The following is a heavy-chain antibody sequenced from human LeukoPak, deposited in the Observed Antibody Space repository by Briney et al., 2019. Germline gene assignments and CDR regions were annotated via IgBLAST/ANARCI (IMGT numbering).Heavy chain of an antibody. CDR1: GYRFPSYW. J-gene: IGHJ5*02. V-gene: IGHV5-51*01. CDR3: ARSLSSTSQDWFDP. Sequence: GESLKISCKGSGYRFPSYWIGWVRQMPGKGLEWMGIIYPGDSDTRYSPSFQGQVTVSADKSISTAYLQWSSPKASDTAMYYCARSLSSTSQDWFDPWGQGTLVTVFS. D-gene: IGHD2-2*01. CDR2: IYPGDSDT.